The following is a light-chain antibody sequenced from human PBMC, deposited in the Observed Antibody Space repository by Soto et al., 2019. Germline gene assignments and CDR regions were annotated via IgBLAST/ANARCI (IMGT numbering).Light chain of an antibody. V-gene: IGKV3-11*01. Sequence: EIMLTQSPATLSLSLGERATLSCRASQGVSSYLAWYQQRPGQAPRLLIYDASNRATGIPARFSGSGSGTDFTLTISRLEPEDFAVYYCQQRSNWPLYTFGQGTKLEIK. J-gene: IGKJ2*01. CDR3: QQRSNWPLYT. CDR2: DAS. CDR1: QGVSSY.